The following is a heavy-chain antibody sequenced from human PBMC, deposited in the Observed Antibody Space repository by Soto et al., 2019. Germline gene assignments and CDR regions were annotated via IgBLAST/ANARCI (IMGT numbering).Heavy chain of an antibody. V-gene: IGHV4-34*01. CDR3: TRAERFTRSWFEP. J-gene: IGHJ5*02. D-gene: IGHD3-10*01. CDR2: VNHSGEA. Sequence: SETLSLTCGFYVVSFRNYYWICVRHPPGKGLEWIGEVNHSGEATYNPSLQSRVTISLDTSNNHFSLKMTSLTAADTALYFCTRAERFTRSWFEPWGQGTQVNVSS. CDR1: VVSFRNYY.